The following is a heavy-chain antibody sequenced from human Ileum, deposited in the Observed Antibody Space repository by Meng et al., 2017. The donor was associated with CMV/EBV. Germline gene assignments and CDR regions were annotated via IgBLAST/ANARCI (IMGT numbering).Heavy chain of an antibody. V-gene: IGHV2-5*02. CDR1: VS. Sequence: VSVSWIRQPPGEALEWLALIYWDDDKRYSPSLRSRLTITKDTSKNQVVLTMTNVDPADTATYYCAHSPGTYYYNSGGYYSFGYFDYWGQGALVTVSS. CDR3: AHSPGTYYYNSGGYYSFGYFDY. J-gene: IGHJ4*02. CDR2: IYWDDDK. D-gene: IGHD3-22*01.